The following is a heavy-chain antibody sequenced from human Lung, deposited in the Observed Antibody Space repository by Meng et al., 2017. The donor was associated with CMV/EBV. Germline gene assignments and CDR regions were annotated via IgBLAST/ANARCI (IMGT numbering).Heavy chain of an antibody. CDR2: INHSGST. V-gene: IGHV4-34*01. Sequence: SETLSLXXAVYGGSFSGYYWSWIRQPPGKGLEWIGEINHSGSTNYNPSLKSRVTISVDTSKNQFSLKLSSVTAADTAVYYCARPLVVPAASLDYWSQGTXVTVSS. J-gene: IGHJ4*02. CDR3: ARPLVVPAASLDY. D-gene: IGHD2-2*01. CDR1: GGSFSGYY.